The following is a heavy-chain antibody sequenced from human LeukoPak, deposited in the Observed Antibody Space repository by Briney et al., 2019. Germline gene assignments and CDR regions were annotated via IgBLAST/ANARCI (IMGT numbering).Heavy chain of an antibody. Sequence: SVKVSCKASGGTFSSYAISWVRQAPGQGLGWMGGIIPIFGTANYAQKFQGRVTITADESTSTAYMELSSLRSEDTAVYYCAGDIVVVPAEWKNWGQGTLVTVSS. CDR3: AGDIVVVPAEWKN. D-gene: IGHD2-2*01. V-gene: IGHV1-69*13. CDR1: GGTFSSYA. CDR2: IIPIFGTA. J-gene: IGHJ4*02.